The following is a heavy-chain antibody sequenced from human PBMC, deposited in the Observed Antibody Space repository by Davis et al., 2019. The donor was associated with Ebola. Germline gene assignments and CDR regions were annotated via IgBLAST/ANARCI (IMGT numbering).Heavy chain of an antibody. CDR1: GYTFTSYG. Sequence: ASVKVSCKASGYTFTSYGISWVRQAPGQGLEWMGWISAYNGNTNYAQKLQGRVTMTTDTSTSTAYMELRSLRSEDTAVYYCARDPSGVVVPAAIGWFDPWGQGTLVTVSS. CDR3: ARDPSGVVVPAAIGWFDP. D-gene: IGHD2-2*01. J-gene: IGHJ5*02. CDR2: ISAYNGNT. V-gene: IGHV1-18*01.